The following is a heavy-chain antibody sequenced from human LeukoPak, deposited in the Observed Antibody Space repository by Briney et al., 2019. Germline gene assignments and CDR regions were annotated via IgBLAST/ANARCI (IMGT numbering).Heavy chain of an antibody. D-gene: IGHD3-10*01. CDR1: GGSISSSSYY. V-gene: IGHV4-39*01. CDR3: ARHFYGSGTYNFNWFAP. J-gene: IGHJ5*02. CDR2: IDYSGST. Sequence: SETLSLTCTVSGGSISSSSYYWGWIRPPPGKGLEWIGSIDYSGSTYYNPSLKSRVTMSVDTSMNQFSLKLTSVTAADTAVYYCARHFYGSGTYNFNWFAPWGQGTLVTVSS.